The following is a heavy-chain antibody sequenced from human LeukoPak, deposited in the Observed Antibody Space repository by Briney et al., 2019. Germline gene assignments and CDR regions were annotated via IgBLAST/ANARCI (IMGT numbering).Heavy chain of an antibody. V-gene: IGHV4-59*01. CDR1: GGSISSYY. J-gene: IGHJ3*02. CDR2: IYYSGST. Sequence: SETLSLTRTVSGGSISSYYWSWIRQPPGKGLEWIGYIYYSGSTNYNPSLKSRVTISVDTSKNQFSLKLSSVTAADTAVYYCARDPHYYDSSGYPTPYAFDIWGQGTMVTVSS. CDR3: ARDPHYYDSSGYPTPYAFDI. D-gene: IGHD3-22*01.